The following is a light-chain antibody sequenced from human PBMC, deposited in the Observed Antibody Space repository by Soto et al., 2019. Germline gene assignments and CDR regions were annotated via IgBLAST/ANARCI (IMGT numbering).Light chain of an antibody. V-gene: IGKV1-33*01. J-gene: IGKJ4*01. CDR3: RVPDDVLVD. Sequence: SVGAKHTVKCQASQDISVYLNWYQEKPGKAPTLLIYDASNLKTGVPSRFSGLGSGTHITLVCGNLIPEDIATYFMRVPDDVLVDIGGGTKVDNK. CDR2: DAS. CDR1: QDISVY.